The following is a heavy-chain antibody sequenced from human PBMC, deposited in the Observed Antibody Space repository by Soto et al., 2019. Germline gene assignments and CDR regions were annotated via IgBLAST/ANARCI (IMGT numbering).Heavy chain of an antibody. D-gene: IGHD2-2*02. CDR1: GGSINSGGYS. V-gene: IGHV4-30-2*01. CDR2: IYHSGST. Sequence: PSETLSLTCAVSGGSINSGGYSWSWIRQPPRKSLEWIGYIYHSGSTYYNPSLKSRDTISVDRSKNQFSLKLVSVTAADTAVYYCARSVLVPAAINWFDPWGQGTLVTVSS. CDR3: ARSVLVPAAINWFDP. J-gene: IGHJ5*02.